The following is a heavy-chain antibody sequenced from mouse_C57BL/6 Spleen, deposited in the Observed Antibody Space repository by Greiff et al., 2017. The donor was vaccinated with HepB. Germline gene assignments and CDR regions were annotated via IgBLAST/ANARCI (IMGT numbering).Heavy chain of an antibody. D-gene: IGHD1-1*01. CDR3: APLIPTVDY. V-gene: IGHV1-50*01. J-gene: IGHJ2*01. CDR2: IDPSDSYT. CDR1: GYTFTSYW. Sequence: QVQLQQPGAELVKPGASVKLSCKASGYTFTSYWMQWVKQRPGQGLEWIGEIDPSDSYTNYNQKFKGKATLTVDTSSSTAYMQLSSLTSEDSAVYYCAPLIPTVDYWGQGTTLTVSS.